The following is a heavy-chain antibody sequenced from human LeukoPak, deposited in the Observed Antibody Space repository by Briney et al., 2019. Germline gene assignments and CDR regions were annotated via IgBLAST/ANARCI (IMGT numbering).Heavy chain of an antibody. V-gene: IGHV4-30-2*01. CDR2: IYHSGST. CDR3: ARKVVGYYYGMDV. CDR1: GGSISSGGYS. Sequence: TSETLSLTYAVSGGSISSGGYSWSWIRQPPGKGLEWIGYIYHSGSTYYNPSLKSRVTISVDRSKNQFSLKLSSVTAADTAVYYCARKVVGYYYGMDVWGQGTTVTVSS. J-gene: IGHJ6*02.